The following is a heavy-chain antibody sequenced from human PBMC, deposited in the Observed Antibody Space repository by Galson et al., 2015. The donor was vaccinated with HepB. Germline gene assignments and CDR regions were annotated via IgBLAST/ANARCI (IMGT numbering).Heavy chain of an antibody. Sequence: QSGAEVTKPGESLKISCKGSGYRFINYWIGWVRQVPGKGLEWMGIIYPGDSDTRYSPSFQGQVTISADRSISTAYLQWSSLKASDTAMYYCARTEDADAFDIWGPGTMVTVSS. J-gene: IGHJ3*02. CDR2: IYPGDSDT. V-gene: IGHV5-51*01. CDR1: GYRFINYW. CDR3: ARTEDADAFDI.